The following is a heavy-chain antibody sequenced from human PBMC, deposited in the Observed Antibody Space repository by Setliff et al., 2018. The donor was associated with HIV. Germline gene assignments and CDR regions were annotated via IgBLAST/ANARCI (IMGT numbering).Heavy chain of an antibody. D-gene: IGHD3-3*01. V-gene: IGHV1-2*02. CDR2: INPHSGNT. Sequence: ASVKVSCKASGYTLTGYYMHWVRLAPGLGLEWMGWINPHSGNTDFAQRFQGRVTMATDTYITTAYMDLSSLRSDDTAVYYCARGSLLEWGPTSSYYYMDVWGKGTTVTVSS. J-gene: IGHJ6*03. CDR1: GYTLTGYY. CDR3: ARGSLLEWGPTSSYYYMDV.